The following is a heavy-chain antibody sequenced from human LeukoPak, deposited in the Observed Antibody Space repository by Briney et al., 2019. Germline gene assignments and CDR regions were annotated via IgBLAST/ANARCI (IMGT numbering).Heavy chain of an antibody. Sequence: ASVKVSCKASGYTFTGYYMHWVRQAPGQGLEWMGWINPNSGGTNHAQKFQGRVTMTRDTSISTAYMELSRLRSDDTAVYYCARAWTYQLLAPHDAFDIWGQGTMVTVSS. CDR3: ARAWTYQLLAPHDAFDI. V-gene: IGHV1-2*02. CDR1: GYTFTGYY. D-gene: IGHD2-2*01. J-gene: IGHJ3*02. CDR2: INPNSGGT.